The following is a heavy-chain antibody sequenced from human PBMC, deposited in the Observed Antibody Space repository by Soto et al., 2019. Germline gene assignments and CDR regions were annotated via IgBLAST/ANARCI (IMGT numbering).Heavy chain of an antibody. Sequence: QITLKESGPTLVKPTQTLTLTCAFSGFSLNTRGVGVGWIRQPPGKALEWLALIYWDNDKRYSPSLKSSPTIXKXTPKNHVVLMMTDMDPVDTATYYCAHNHYYGSGSGYWGQGTLVTVSS. CDR1: GFSLNTRGVG. D-gene: IGHD3-10*01. CDR2: IYWDNDK. V-gene: IGHV2-5*02. J-gene: IGHJ4*02. CDR3: AHNHYYGSGSGY.